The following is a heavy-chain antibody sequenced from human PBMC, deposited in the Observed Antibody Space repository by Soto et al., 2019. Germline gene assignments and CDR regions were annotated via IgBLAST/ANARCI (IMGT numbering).Heavy chain of an antibody. Sequence: KVSCKASGFTFTSSAVQWVRQARGQRLEWIGWIVVGSGNTNYAQKFQERVTITRDMSTSTAYMELSSLRSEDTAVYYCAAEGNQLRSFDYWGQGTMVTVXS. V-gene: IGHV1-58*01. CDR3: AAEGNQLRSFDY. CDR1: GFTFTSSA. D-gene: IGHD6-13*01. J-gene: IGHJ4*02. CDR2: IVVGSGNT.